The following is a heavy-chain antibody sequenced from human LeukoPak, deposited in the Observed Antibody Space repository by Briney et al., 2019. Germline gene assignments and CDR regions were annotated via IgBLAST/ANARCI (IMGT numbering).Heavy chain of an antibody. J-gene: IGHJ4*02. CDR3: ARRSIAARVLDY. Sequence: GASVKVSCNASGYTFTSYDINWVRQATGQGLEWTGWMNPNSGNTGYAQKFQGRVTMTRNTSISTAYMELSSLRSEDTAVYYCARRSIAARVLDYWGQGTLVTVSS. V-gene: IGHV1-8*01. CDR1: GYTFTSYD. D-gene: IGHD6-6*01. CDR2: MNPNSGNT.